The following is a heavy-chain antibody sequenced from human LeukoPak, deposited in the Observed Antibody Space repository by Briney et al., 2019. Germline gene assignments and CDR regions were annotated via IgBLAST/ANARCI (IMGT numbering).Heavy chain of an antibody. CDR3: ARECGWLLCRDQPRGAFDI. CDR1: GFTFSKYG. Sequence: GKSLGLSCAASGFTFSKYGIHWVRQAPGKGLEWVGVISYDGSNKYYGDSVEGRFTLSRDNSKNTLYLQMNSLRAEDTAVYYCARECGWLLCRDQPRGAFDIWGQGTMVTVSS. J-gene: IGHJ3*02. V-gene: IGHV3-30*03. D-gene: IGHD3-9*01. CDR2: ISYDGSNK.